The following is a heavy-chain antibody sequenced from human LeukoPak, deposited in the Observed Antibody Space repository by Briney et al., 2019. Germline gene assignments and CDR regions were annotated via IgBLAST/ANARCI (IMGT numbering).Heavy chain of an antibody. Sequence: ASVKVSCKASGYTFTNYYIHWVRQAPGQGLECMGIINHSGGSKSYAQKFQGRVTMTRDMSTSTVYMELSSLRSEDTAVYYCARGYYDDAFDIWGQGTMVTVSS. CDR2: INHSGGSK. CDR1: GYTFTNYY. J-gene: IGHJ3*02. V-gene: IGHV1-46*01. D-gene: IGHD3-3*01. CDR3: ARGYYDDAFDI.